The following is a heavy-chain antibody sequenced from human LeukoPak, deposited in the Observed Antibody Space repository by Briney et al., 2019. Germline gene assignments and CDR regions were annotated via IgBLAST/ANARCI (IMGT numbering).Heavy chain of an antibody. J-gene: IGHJ4*02. CDR3: AREGGFYRPLDY. V-gene: IGHV4-4*02. D-gene: IGHD3-3*01. CDR2: VHLDGRT. Sequence: SGTLSLTCGVSGGSVTSTNCWPWVRQPPGKGLEWIGEVHLDGRTNYNPSLKSRLTMSVDLSENHISLKLTSVTAADTAVYYCAREGGFYRPLDYSGQGTLVTVSS. CDR1: GGSVTSTNC.